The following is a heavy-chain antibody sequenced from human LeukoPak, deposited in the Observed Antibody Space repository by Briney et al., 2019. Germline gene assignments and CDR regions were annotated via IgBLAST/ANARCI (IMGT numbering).Heavy chain of an antibody. CDR1: GFTFSSYW. Sequence: GGSLRLSCAASGFTFSSYWMHWVRQAPGKGLVWVSRINSDGSSTYYADSVKGRFTISRDNSKNTLYLQMNSLRAEDTAVYYCAKERGSGWLYFDYWGQGTLVTVSS. CDR2: INSDGSST. J-gene: IGHJ4*02. V-gene: IGHV3-74*01. D-gene: IGHD6-19*01. CDR3: AKERGSGWLYFDY.